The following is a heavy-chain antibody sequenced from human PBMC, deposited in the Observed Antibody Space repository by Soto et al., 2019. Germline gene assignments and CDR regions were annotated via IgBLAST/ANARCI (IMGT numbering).Heavy chain of an antibody. CDR3: GSKDKSGYFNWCKA. D-gene: IGHD3-22*01. CDR1: GYRFTSYW. V-gene: IGHV5-51*01. J-gene: IGHJ1*01. Sequence: GESLKISCKSSGYRFTSYWIAWVRQMPGKGLEWMGIIYPSDSDTRYSPSFQGQVTISADRSTSTVFLQWASLKASDTAVYFCGSKDKSGYFNWCKAWGRGRMATVSS. CDR2: IYPSDSDT.